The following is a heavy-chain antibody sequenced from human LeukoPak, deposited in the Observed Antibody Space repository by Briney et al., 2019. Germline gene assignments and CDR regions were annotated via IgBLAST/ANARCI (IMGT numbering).Heavy chain of an antibody. J-gene: IGHJ5*02. D-gene: IGHD3-22*01. CDR3: ARRDRDSSGYYYFFP. V-gene: IGHV3-53*01. CDR2: IYSGGTT. CDR1: GFSVSSTY. Sequence: GGSLRLSCAASGFSVSSTYMSWVRQAPGKGPEWVSVIYSGGTTYYADSVRGRFTISRDNSKNTLYLQMSSLRAEDTAVYYCARRDRDSSGYYYFFPWGQGTLVTVSS.